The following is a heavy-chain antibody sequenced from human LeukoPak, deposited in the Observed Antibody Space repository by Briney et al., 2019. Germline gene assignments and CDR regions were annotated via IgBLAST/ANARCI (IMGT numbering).Heavy chain of an antibody. J-gene: IGHJ3*02. D-gene: IGHD3-22*01. CDR2: ISSSGSTI. CDR3: ARVHYYDRQYDAFDI. V-gene: IGHV3-48*03. CDR1: GFTFSSYE. Sequence: GGSLRLSCAASGFTFSSYELNWVRQAPGKGLEWVSYISSSGSTIKYADSVKGRFTISRGNAKNSLYLQMNSLRAEDTAVYYCARVHYYDRQYDAFDIWGQGTMVTVSS.